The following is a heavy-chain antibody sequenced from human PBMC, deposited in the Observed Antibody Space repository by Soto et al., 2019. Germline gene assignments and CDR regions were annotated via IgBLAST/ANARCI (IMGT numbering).Heavy chain of an antibody. CDR1: GYTFATYG. Sequence: ASVKVSCKASGYTFATYGFSWVRQAPGQGLEWMGWTSASNGNTNYAQKLRGRVTMTTDTSTNQFSLRLRSLTASDTAVYYCASQIPSRCTTTLCYPYYFPNWGQGTLVTVSS. CDR2: TSASNGNT. J-gene: IGHJ4*02. CDR3: ASQIPSRCTTTLCYPYYFPN. V-gene: IGHV1-18*01. D-gene: IGHD2-8*01.